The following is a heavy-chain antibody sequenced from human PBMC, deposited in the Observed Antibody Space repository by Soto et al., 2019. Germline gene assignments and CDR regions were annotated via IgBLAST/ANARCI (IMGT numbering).Heavy chain of an antibody. CDR3: VRDGSKTLRDCFDP. J-gene: IGHJ5*02. CDR2: VYATGTS. CDR1: GGAMIKFS. V-gene: IGHV4-4*07. Sequence: SLTCSVSGGAMIKFSWSWIRKTAGKGLEWMGRVYATGTSDYNPSLRSRIAMSVDISKKTFSLRLRSVTAADTGVYYCVRDGSKTLRDCFDPWGQGILVTVSS. D-gene: IGHD4-17*01.